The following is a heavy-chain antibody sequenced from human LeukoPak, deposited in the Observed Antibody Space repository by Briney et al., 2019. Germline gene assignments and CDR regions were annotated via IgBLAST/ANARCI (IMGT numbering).Heavy chain of an antibody. V-gene: IGHV3-74*01. CDR3: ARVNGRSGYYDAFDI. CDR2: INSDGSST. CDR1: GFTFSSYW. D-gene: IGHD3-22*01. Sequence: SGGSLRLSCAASGFTFSSYWMHWVRQAPGKGLVWVSRINSDGSSTTYADSVKGRFTISRDNAKNTLYLQMNSLGAEDTAVYYCARVNGRSGYYDAFDIWGQGTMVTVSS. J-gene: IGHJ3*02.